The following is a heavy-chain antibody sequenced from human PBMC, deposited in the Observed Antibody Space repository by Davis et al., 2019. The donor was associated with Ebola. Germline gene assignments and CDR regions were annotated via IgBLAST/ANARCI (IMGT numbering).Heavy chain of an antibody. D-gene: IGHD4-17*01. J-gene: IGHJ4*02. CDR3: ARVAYGDYNDY. CDR1: GFTFNSYW. Sequence: GESLKISCAGSGFTFNSYWMTWVRQAPGKGLEWVANIYQDGSEKYHVDSVKGRFTISRDNAKNSLYLQMNSLRDEDTAVYYCARVAYGDYNDYWGQGTLVTVSS. CDR2: IYQDGSEK. V-gene: IGHV3-7*01.